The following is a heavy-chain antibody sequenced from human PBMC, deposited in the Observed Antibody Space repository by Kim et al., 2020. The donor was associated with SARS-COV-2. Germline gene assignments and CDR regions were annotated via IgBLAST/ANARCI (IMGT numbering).Heavy chain of an antibody. CDR2: ISWNSGSI. D-gene: IGHD6-6*01. CDR1: GFTFGDYA. Sequence: GGSLRLSCAASGFTFGDYAMHWVRQAPGKGLEWVSGISWNSGSIGYADSVKGRFTISRDNAKNSLYLQMNSLRAEDTALYYCAKDPIRCSSCGYWGQGTLVTVSS. J-gene: IGHJ4*02. V-gene: IGHV3-9*01. CDR3: AKDPIRCSSCGY.